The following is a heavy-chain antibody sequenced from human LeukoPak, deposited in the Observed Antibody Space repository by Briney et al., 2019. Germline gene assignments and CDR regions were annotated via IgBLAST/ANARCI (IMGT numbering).Heavy chain of an antibody. J-gene: IGHJ4*02. CDR1: GYTFTDYY. D-gene: IGHD3-22*01. V-gene: IGHV1-2*02. Sequence: GASVKVSCKASGYTFTDYYIHWVRQAPGQGLEWMGLINPNSGGTNHAQNFQGRVTMTRDTSISTTSMELSRLRSDDTAVYYCARAQRSSGHPPYFDSWGQGTLVTVSS. CDR3: ARAQRSSGHPPYFDS. CDR2: INPNSGGT.